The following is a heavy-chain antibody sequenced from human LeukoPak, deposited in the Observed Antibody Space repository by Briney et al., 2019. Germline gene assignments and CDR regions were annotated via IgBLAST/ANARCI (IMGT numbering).Heavy chain of an antibody. CDR1: GFTFSSYA. CDR3: ARAAAGTRNTFDI. D-gene: IGHD6-13*01. CDR2: ISSNGGST. J-gene: IGHJ3*02. Sequence: GGSLRLSCSASGFTFSSYAMHWVRQAPGKGLEYVSAISSNGGSTYYADSVKGRFTISSDNAKNTLYLQMNSLRAEDTAVYYCARAAAGTRNTFDIWGQGTMVTVSS. V-gene: IGHV3-64*04.